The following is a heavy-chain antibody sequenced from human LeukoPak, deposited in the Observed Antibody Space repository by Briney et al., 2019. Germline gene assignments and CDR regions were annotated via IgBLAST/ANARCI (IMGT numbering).Heavy chain of an antibody. D-gene: IGHD1-1*01. V-gene: IGHV3-30*02. CDR3: AKDDLLDDHFDY. CDR1: GFTFSSYG. CDR2: IRYDGSNK. Sequence: GRSLRLSCAASGFTFSSYGMHWVRQAPGKGLEWVAFIRYDGSNKYYADSVKGRFTISRDNSKNTLYLQMNSLRAEDTAVYYCAKDDLLDDHFDYWGQGTLVTVSS. J-gene: IGHJ4*02.